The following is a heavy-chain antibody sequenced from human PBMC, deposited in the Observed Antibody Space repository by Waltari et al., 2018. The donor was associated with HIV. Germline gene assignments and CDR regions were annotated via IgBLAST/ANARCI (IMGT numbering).Heavy chain of an antibody. J-gene: IGHJ4*02. CDR2: IYYTGAA. Sequence: QVQLQESGPGLVKPSQTLSLTCTVSGGSISSDGYYWNWVRQHPGKGLEWIGYIYYTGAAYYIPSLKSRVTISVDTAKNQFSLQLKSVTAADTAVYYCARFYAAKAPFDSWGQGTLVTVSS. CDR1: GGSISSDGYY. D-gene: IGHD2-15*01. V-gene: IGHV4-31*03. CDR3: ARFYAAKAPFDS.